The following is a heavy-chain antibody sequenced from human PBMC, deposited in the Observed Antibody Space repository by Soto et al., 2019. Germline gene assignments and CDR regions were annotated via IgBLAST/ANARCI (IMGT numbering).Heavy chain of an antibody. D-gene: IGHD2-2*01. CDR3: ARAVPAATTPFDP. CDR1: GFTFSTYA. V-gene: IGHV3-21*01. J-gene: IGHJ5*02. CDR2: ISSSSSYI. Sequence: EVQLLESGGGLVQPGGSLRLSCAASGFTFSTYAMSWVRQAPGKGLEWVSSISSSSSYIYYADSVKGRFTISRDNAKNSLYLQMNSLRAEDTAVYYCARAVPAATTPFDPWGQGTLVTVSS.